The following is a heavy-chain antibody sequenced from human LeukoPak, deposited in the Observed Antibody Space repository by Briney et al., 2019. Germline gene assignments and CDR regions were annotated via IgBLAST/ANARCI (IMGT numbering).Heavy chain of an antibody. Sequence: SETLSLTCTVSGGSISSYYWSWIRQPPGKGLEWIGYIYYSGSTNYNPSLKSRVTMSVDTSKNQFSLKLSSVTAADTAVYYCARGVAARPQYYFDYWGQGTLVTVSS. CDR1: GGSISSYY. CDR2: IYYSGST. CDR3: ARGVAARPQYYFDY. D-gene: IGHD6-6*01. J-gene: IGHJ4*02. V-gene: IGHV4-59*01.